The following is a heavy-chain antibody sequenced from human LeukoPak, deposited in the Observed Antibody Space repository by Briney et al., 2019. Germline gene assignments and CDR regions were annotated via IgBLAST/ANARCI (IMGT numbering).Heavy chain of an antibody. Sequence: PGGSLRLSCAASGFTFSSYSMNWVLQAPGKGLEWVSSISSSSSYIYYANSVKGRFTISRDNAKNSLYLQMNGLRAEDTAVYYCARMEYQLPHFDYWGQGTLVTVSS. CDR1: GFTFSSYS. J-gene: IGHJ4*02. V-gene: IGHV3-21*01. CDR2: ISSSSSYI. D-gene: IGHD2-2*01. CDR3: ARMEYQLPHFDY.